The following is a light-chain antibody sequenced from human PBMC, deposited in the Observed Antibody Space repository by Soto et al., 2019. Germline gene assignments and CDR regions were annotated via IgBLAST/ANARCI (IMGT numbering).Light chain of an antibody. V-gene: IGKV1-39*01. J-gene: IGKJ1*01. Sequence: DIHMTQSPSSRSASVCDTVTITCRASQNIDMYLNWYQQKPGKAPRVLISGASNLQSGVPSRFSGSGSGTDFTLTISSLQPEDFASYFCQHTFNSPPWTFGQGTKVDI. CDR3: QHTFNSPPWT. CDR1: QNIDMY. CDR2: GAS.